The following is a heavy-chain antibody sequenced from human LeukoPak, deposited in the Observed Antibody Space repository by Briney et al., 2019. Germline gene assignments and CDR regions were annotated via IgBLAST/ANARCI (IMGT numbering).Heavy chain of an antibody. Sequence: PGGSLRLSCAASGFTSSNYGMHWVRQAPGKGLEWVAVISYDGTNKYYADSVKGRFTISRDNSKNTLYLQMNSLRAEDTAVYYCAKDPTAGWGYGGNRHYFDYWGQGTLVTVSS. V-gene: IGHV3-30*18. CDR2: ISYDGTNK. CDR1: GFTSSNYG. CDR3: AKDPTAGWGYGGNRHYFDY. J-gene: IGHJ4*02. D-gene: IGHD4-23*01.